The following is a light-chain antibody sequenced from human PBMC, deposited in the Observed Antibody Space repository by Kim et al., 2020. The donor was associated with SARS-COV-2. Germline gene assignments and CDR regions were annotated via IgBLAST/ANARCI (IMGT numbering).Light chain of an antibody. Sequence: RVTISCTGSRSNIGAGYDVHWYQQLPGTAPKVVIYGNNNRPSGVPDRFSGSKSGTSASLAITGLQAEDEADYYCQSYDSSLSAWVFGGGTKLTVL. CDR3: QSYDSSLSAWV. V-gene: IGLV1-40*01. CDR1: RSNIGAGYD. J-gene: IGLJ3*02. CDR2: GNN.